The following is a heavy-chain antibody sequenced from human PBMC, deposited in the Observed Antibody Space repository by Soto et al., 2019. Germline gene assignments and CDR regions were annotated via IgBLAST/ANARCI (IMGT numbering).Heavy chain of an antibody. D-gene: IGHD6-19*01. J-gene: IGHJ6*02. Sequence: QVQLQESGPGLVKPSETLSLTCGVSGDSINNGFWWTWVRQPPGKGLEWIGEKHHSGSTNYNLSLKSRVSISLDKSKTQFSLNLRSVTAADTAVYFCASSSGWGRLDVWGQGTTVTVSS. V-gene: IGHV4-4*02. CDR3: ASSSGWGRLDV. CDR1: GDSINNGFW. CDR2: KHHSGST.